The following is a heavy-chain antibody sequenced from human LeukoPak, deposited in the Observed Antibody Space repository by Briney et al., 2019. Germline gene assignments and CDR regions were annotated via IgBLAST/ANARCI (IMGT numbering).Heavy chain of an antibody. V-gene: IGHV4-30-4*08. CDR2: IYYSGST. CDR1: GGSISSGDYY. CDR3: ARDRSLATVTAATFDY. D-gene: IGHD4-11*01. Sequence: PSETLSLTCTVSGGSISSGDYYWSWIRQPSGKGLEWIGYIYYSGSTYYNPSLKSRVTISVDTSKNQFSLKLSSVTAADTAVYYYARDRSLATVTAATFDYWGQGTLVTVSS. J-gene: IGHJ4*02.